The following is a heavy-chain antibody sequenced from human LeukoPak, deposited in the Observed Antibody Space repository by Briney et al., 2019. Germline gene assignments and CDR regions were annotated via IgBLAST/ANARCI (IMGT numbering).Heavy chain of an antibody. CDR1: VIPLSNYG. CDR2: ISGSFGDT. D-gene: IGHD3-22*01. V-gene: IGHV3-23*01. J-gene: IGHJ4*02. CDR3: AKRGVVIRVILVGFHKEAYYFDS. Sequence: PGGTLRLSCAVSVIPLSNYGTSWVRQSPGNELEWLAGISGSFGDTNYADSVKGRFTISRDNSKNTLFLQMNRLRAEDTAVYFCAKRGVVIRVILVGFHKEAYYFDSWGQGVLVTVSS.